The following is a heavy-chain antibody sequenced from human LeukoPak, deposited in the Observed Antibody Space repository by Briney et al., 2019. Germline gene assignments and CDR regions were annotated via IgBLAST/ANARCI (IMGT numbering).Heavy chain of an antibody. CDR1: GXSIXSYY. Sequence: SETLSLTCTVSGXSIXSYYXSXXXXPPXXXXXXXGXIXXSGXTXYNPXLKSRVTISVDTSKNQFSLKLTSVTATDTAVYXCARQDYSGTYLFDYWGQGTLVTVSS. CDR3: ARQDYSGTYLFDY. V-gene: IGHV4-59*08. J-gene: IGHJ4*02. D-gene: IGHD1-26*01. CDR2: IXXSGXT.